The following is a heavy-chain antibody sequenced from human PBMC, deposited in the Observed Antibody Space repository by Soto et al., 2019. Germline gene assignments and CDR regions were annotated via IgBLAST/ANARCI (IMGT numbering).Heavy chain of an antibody. Sequence: GASVKVSCKASGYSFSTYGISWVRQAPGQGLEWMGWISGYNGNTNYAQKFQDRVTMTTDTSTSTAYMELRCLRTADTAVYYCASGPLIEIGGVIVIDPYYFDYWGQGTLVTVSS. CDR1: GYSFSTYG. J-gene: IGHJ4*02. V-gene: IGHV1-18*01. CDR2: ISGYNGNT. D-gene: IGHD3-16*02. CDR3: ASGPLIEIGGVIVIDPYYFDY.